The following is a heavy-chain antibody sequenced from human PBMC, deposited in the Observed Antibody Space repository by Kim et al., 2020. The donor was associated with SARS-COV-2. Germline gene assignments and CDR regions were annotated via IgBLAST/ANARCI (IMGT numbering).Heavy chain of an antibody. V-gene: IGHV3-72*01. D-gene: IGHD4-17*01. CDR1: GFTFSDHY. CDR3: VRVRKAAVTTFFDY. CDR2: SRNKAKSYTT. Sequence: GGSLRLSCAASGFTFSDHYMDWVRQAPGKGLEWVGRSRNKAKSYTTTYAASVKGRFTLSRDDSKNSVYLQMNSLKADDTAMYYCVRVRKAAVTTFFDYWG. J-gene: IGHJ4*01.